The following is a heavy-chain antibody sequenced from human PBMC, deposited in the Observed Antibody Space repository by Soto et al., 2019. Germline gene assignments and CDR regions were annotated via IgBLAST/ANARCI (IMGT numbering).Heavy chain of an antibody. CDR1: GYSFTSYW. Sequence: RGESLKISCKGSGYSFTSYWIGWVRQMPGKGLEWMGIIYPGDSDTRYSPSFQGQVTISADKSISTAYPQWSSLKASDTAMYYCARILAARRGGRGYYYGMDVWGQGTTVTVSS. CDR2: IYPGDSDT. D-gene: IGHD6-6*01. J-gene: IGHJ6*01. CDR3: ARILAARRGGRGYYYGMDV. V-gene: IGHV5-51*01.